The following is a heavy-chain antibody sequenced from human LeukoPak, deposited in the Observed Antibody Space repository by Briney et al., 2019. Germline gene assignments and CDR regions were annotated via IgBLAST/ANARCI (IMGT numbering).Heavy chain of an antibody. V-gene: IGHV1-69*05. Sequence: SVKVSCKASGYTFTSYAMNWVRQAPGQGLEWMGGIIPIFGTANYAQKFQGRVTITTDESTSTAYMELSSLRSEDTAVYYCASGDRIAAADFDYWGQGTLVTVSS. CDR2: IIPIFGTA. CDR3: ASGDRIAAADFDY. CDR1: GYTFTSYA. D-gene: IGHD6-13*01. J-gene: IGHJ4*02.